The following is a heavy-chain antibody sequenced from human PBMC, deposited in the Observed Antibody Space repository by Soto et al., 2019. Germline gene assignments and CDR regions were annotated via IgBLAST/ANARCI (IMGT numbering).Heavy chain of an antibody. CDR3: AALWPRLAIDY. Sequence: GGSLRLSCAVSGVTFSNYGMHWVRQAPGKGLEWVALIWYDGSSKYYADSVKGRFTISRDNSKNTLYLQMNSLRAEDTAVYYCAALWPRLAIDYWGQGTLVTVSS. D-gene: IGHD3-16*01. V-gene: IGHV3-33*01. J-gene: IGHJ4*02. CDR2: IWYDGSSK. CDR1: GVTFSNYG.